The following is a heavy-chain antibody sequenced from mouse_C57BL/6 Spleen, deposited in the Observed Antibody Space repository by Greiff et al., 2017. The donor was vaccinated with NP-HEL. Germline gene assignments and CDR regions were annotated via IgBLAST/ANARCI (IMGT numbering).Heavy chain of an antibody. Sequence: QVQLKQSGAELVRPGASVTLSCKASGYTFTDYEMHWVKQTPVHGLEWIGAIDPETGGTAYNQKFKGKAILTADKSSSTAYMELRSLTSEDSAVYYCTRGPMDYWGQGTSVTVSS. CDR2: IDPETGGT. V-gene: IGHV1-15*01. CDR3: TRGPMDY. J-gene: IGHJ4*01. CDR1: GYTFTDYE.